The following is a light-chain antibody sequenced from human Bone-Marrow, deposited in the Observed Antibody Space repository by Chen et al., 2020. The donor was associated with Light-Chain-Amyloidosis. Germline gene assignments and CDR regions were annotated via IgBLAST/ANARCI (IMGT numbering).Light chain of an antibody. Sequence: VLMTQSPAALSVSPGQSATLSCRTSHSVSSNLAWYQQKPGQAPRLLIDGASTRATDTPARFSGSGSGTDFTLTISSLQSEDFAVYYCQQYNSWPRTFGLGSKVEI. J-gene: IGKJ1*01. CDR3: QQYNSWPRT. V-gene: IGKV3-15*01. CDR2: GAS. CDR1: HSVSSN.